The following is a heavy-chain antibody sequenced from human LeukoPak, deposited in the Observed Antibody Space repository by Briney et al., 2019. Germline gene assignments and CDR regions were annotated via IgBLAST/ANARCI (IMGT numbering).Heavy chain of an antibody. CDR3: ARDWVAVAGTA. D-gene: IGHD6-19*01. Sequence: GGSLRLSCAASGFTFSTYWMHWVRQAPGKGLEWVSSISSSSSYIYYADSVKGRFTISRDNAKNSLYLQMNSLRAEDTAVYYCARDWVAVAGTAWGQGTLVTVSS. CDR2: ISSSSSYI. V-gene: IGHV3-21*01. CDR1: GFTFSTYW. J-gene: IGHJ5*02.